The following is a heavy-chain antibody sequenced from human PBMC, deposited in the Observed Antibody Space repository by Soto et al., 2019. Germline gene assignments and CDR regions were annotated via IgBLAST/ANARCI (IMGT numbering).Heavy chain of an antibody. CDR3: AREASVPSFWEFWFFDL. J-gene: IGHJ2*01. V-gene: IGHV3-23*01. Sequence: EVQLLESGGGLAQPGGSLRLSCAASGFTFSNHGMTWVRQAPGKGLEWVSSVSADGYTTYYADSVRGRLTISRDNSGDTVYVRMNNLRAEDTALYYCAREASVPSFWEFWFFDLWGRGTQVTVSS. CDR1: GFTFSNHG. CDR2: VSADGYTT. D-gene: IGHD3-10*01.